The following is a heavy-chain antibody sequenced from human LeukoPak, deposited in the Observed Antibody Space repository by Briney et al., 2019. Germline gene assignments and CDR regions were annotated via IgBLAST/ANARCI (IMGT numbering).Heavy chain of an antibody. J-gene: IGHJ6*03. CDR2: IYYSGST. V-gene: IGHV4-39*01. Sequence: PSETLSLTCTVSGGSISSSSYYWGWIRQPPGKGLEWIGSIYYSGSTYYNPSLKSRVTISVDTSKNQFSLKLSSVTAADTAVYYCARSIEYYYYYYMDVWGKGTTVTVSS. CDR1: GGSISSSSYY. CDR3: ARSIEYYYYYYMDV.